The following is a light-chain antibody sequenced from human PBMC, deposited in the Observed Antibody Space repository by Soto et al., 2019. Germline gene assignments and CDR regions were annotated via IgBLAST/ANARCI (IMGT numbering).Light chain of an antibody. CDR3: GALDSRPKTVV. Sequence: QSVLTQPPSVSAAPGQKVSISCSGSSSNIANNDVSWYQQLPGTAPKLLIYDDYKRPSGIPDRFSGSKSGSSATLAIPGLQNGDEAEYLCGALDSRPKTVVFGGGTKLNVL. CDR1: SSNIANND. J-gene: IGLJ2*01. CDR2: DDY. V-gene: IGLV1-51*01.